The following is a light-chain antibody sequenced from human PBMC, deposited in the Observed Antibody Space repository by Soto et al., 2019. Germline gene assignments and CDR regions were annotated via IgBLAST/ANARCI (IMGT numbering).Light chain of an antibody. J-gene: IGKJ1*01. CDR3: QQYMSSVT. CDR2: GVS. CDR1: QSVDSTF. Sequence: EIELTQSPGSLSLSPGERATLSCRASQSVDSTFFAWYQKKPGQAPRLLMYGVSKRATGIPDRFSGSGSGTDFTLTISSLEPEDFAVYYCQQYMSSVTFGQGTRVEIK. V-gene: IGKV3-20*01.